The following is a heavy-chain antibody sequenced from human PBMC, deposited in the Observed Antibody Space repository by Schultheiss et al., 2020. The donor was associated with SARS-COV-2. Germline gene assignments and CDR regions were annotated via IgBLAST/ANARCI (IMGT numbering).Heavy chain of an antibody. V-gene: IGHV1-2*02. CDR3: ARTTLRFLEWLPLPFDY. CDR1: GYTFTSYY. D-gene: IGHD3-3*01. J-gene: IGHJ4*02. Sequence: ASVKVSCKASGYTFTSYYMHWVRQAPGQGLEWMGWINPNSGGTNYAQKFQGRVTMTRDTSISTAYMELSRLRSDDTAVYYCARTTLRFLEWLPLPFDYWGQGTLVTVSS. CDR2: INPNSGGT.